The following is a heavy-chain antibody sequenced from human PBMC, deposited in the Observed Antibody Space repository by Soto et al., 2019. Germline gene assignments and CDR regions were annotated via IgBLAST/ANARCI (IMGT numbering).Heavy chain of an antibody. Sequence: QVQLVESGGGVVQPGRSLRLSCAASGFSFSDCGMHWVRQAPGKGLEWVAAISSDGSDKYYSKSVKGQFTISRDNSRNMLFLQMNCLRVGDTAVYYCVKVSGVARQELDYWCQGTLVTVSS. CDR2: ISSDGSDK. V-gene: IGHV3-30*18. J-gene: IGHJ4*02. CDR3: VKVSGVARQELDY. D-gene: IGHD2-15*01. CDR1: GFSFSDCG.